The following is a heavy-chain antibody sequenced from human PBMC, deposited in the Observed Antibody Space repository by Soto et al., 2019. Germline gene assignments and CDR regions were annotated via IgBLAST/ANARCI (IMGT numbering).Heavy chain of an antibody. CDR2: ISPKSGVT. V-gene: IGHV1-2*02. D-gene: IGHD3-9*01. Sequence: GASVKVSCKASGSSFINYYTHWVRRAPGQGFEWMGRISPKSGVTDYAQKFQGRVSLTWDTSLNTAYMELSSLMSEDTAVYYCARPPGYISDWYYFDLWGQGTQVTVSS. J-gene: IGHJ4*02. CDR1: GSSFINYY. CDR3: ARPPGYISDWYYFDL.